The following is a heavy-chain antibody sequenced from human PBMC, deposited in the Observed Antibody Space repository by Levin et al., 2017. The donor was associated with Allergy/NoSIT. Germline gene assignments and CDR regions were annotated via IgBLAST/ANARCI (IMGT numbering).Heavy chain of an antibody. D-gene: IGHD3-22*01. CDR1: GYTFTGYY. V-gene: IGHV1-2*02. J-gene: IGHJ4*02. CDR3: ARVLITMIVVVNPYFDY. CDR2: INPNSGGT. Sequence: ASVKVSCKASGYTFTGYYMHWVRQAPGQGLEWMGWINPNSGGTNYAQKFQGRVTMTRDTSISTAYMELSRLRSDDTAVYYCARVLITMIVVVNPYFDYWGQGTLVTVSS.